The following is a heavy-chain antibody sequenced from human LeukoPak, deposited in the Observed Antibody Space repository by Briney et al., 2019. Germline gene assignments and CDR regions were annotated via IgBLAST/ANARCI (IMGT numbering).Heavy chain of an antibody. Sequence: GWSVRLSCASSGFIFSYYSMNWVRQAPGKGLEWVSSISSSRSYIYYADSVKGRFTISRDNASNSLYLQMNSLRAEDTGVYDCARALITISFSGDDWGQGTLVTVSS. CDR2: ISSSRSYI. D-gene: IGHD3-10*01. CDR1: GFIFSYYS. V-gene: IGHV3-21*01. J-gene: IGHJ4*02. CDR3: ARALITISFSGDD.